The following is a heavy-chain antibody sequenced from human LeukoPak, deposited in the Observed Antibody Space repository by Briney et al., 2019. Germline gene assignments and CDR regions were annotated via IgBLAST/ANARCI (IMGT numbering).Heavy chain of an antibody. J-gene: IGHJ5*02. V-gene: IGHV1-18*01. D-gene: IGHD4-17*01. CDR2: ISAYNGNT. CDR3: ARDLPTTVTTLFRDNWFDP. Sequence: ASVKVSCKASGYTFTSYGISWVRQAPGQGLEWMGWISAYNGNTNYAQKLQGRVTMTTDTSTSTAYMGLSSLRSEDTAVYYCARDLPTTVTTLFRDNWFDPWGQGTLVTVSS. CDR1: GYTFTSYG.